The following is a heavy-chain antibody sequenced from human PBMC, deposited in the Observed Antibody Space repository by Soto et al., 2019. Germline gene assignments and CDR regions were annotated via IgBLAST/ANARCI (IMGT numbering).Heavy chain of an antibody. CDR3: SRVPYYYDSSGYLPWDY. J-gene: IGHJ4*02. D-gene: IGHD3-22*01. V-gene: IGHV1-69*13. Sequence: SVKVSCKASGGTFSSYAISWVRQAPGQGLEWMGGIIPIFGTANYAQKFQGRVTITADESTSTAYMELSSLRSEDTAVYYCSRVPYYYDSSGYLPWDYWGQGTLVTVSS. CDR1: GGTFSSYA. CDR2: IIPIFGTA.